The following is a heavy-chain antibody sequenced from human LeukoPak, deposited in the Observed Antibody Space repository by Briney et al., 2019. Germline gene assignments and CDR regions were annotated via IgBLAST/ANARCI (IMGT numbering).Heavy chain of an antibody. CDR1: GFTFDDYG. CDR2: INWNGGST. V-gene: IGHV3-20*04. CDR3: ARGSDVDGGLDY. J-gene: IGHJ4*02. D-gene: IGHD3-16*01. Sequence: PGGSLRLSCAASGFTFDDYGMSWVRQAPGKGLEWVSGINWNGGSTGYADSVKGRFTISRENAKNSLYLQMNSLRAGDTAVYYCARGSDVDGGLDYWGQGTLVTVSS.